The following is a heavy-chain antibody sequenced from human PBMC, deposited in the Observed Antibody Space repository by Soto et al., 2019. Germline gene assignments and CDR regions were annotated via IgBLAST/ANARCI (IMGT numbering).Heavy chain of an antibody. Sequence: QVQLVQSGAEVKKPGASVKVSCKASGYTFTNYAMHWVRQAPGQRLEWMGWINAGNGNTKYSQKFQGRVTITRDTAASTAYRELSSLRSEDTAVYYCARGPGGPDGPGDYWGQGTLVTVSS. J-gene: IGHJ4*02. D-gene: IGHD2-15*01. CDR2: INAGNGNT. CDR3: ARGPGGPDGPGDY. CDR1: GYTFTNYA. V-gene: IGHV1-3*01.